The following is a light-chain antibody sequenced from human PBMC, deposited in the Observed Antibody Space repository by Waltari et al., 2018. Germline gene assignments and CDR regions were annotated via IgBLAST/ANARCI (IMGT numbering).Light chain of an antibody. Sequence: SVLPQPPSVSGAPAQRVTISCTGTTSTIRAGYAVYWYQQLPGPVTTLLILVNSNRPSGVPDRFSGSKSGTAASLVITGLQAEDEADYYCQSYDSSLSGKVFGGGTKLTVL. V-gene: IGLV1-40*01. CDR1: TSTIRAGYA. J-gene: IGLJ2*01. CDR2: VNS. CDR3: QSYDSSLSGKV.